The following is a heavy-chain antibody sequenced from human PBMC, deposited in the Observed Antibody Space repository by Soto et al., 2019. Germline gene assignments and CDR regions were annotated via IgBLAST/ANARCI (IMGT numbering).Heavy chain of an antibody. J-gene: IGHJ4*02. V-gene: IGHV3-30*18. D-gene: IGHD4-17*01. Sequence: QVQLVESGGGVVQPGRSLRLSCAASGFTFSSYGMHWVRQAPGKGLEWVAVISYDGSNKYYADSVKGRFTISRDNSKNTLYLQMNSLRAEDTAVYYCAKDPNYGALRWGPGTLVTVSS. CDR1: GFTFSSYG. CDR2: ISYDGSNK. CDR3: AKDPNYGALR.